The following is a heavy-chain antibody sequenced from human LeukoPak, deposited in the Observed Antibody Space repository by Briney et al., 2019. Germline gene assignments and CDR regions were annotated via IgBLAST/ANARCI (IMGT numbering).Heavy chain of an antibody. Sequence: ASVKVSCKASGYTFTSYGISWVRQAPGQGLEWMGWISAYNGNTNYAQKFQGRVTMTTDTSTSTAYMDLRSLRSDDTAVYYCARGTGEGYTYGRYYFDYWGQGTLVTVSS. CDR1: GYTFTSYG. V-gene: IGHV1-18*01. J-gene: IGHJ4*02. D-gene: IGHD5-18*01. CDR3: ARGTGEGYTYGRYYFDY. CDR2: ISAYNGNT.